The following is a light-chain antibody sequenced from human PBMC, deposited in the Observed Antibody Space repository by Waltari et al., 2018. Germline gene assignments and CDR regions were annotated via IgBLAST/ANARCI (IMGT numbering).Light chain of an antibody. CDR3: QQYDRYSAWT. Sequence: DIQMTQSPSTLSASVGDRVTITCRARQSGPRYLAWYQQKPGKAPKVLIWDVSSLERGVPSRFSGSGSGTEFTLTISSLQPDDFATYYCQQYDRYSAWTFGQGTKVEIK. CDR2: DVS. CDR1: QSGPRY. V-gene: IGKV1-5*01. J-gene: IGKJ1*01.